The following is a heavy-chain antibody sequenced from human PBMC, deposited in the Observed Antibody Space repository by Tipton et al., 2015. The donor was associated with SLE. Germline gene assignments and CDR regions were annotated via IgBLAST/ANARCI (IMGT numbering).Heavy chain of an antibody. J-gene: IGHJ5*02. V-gene: IGHV4-39*01. Sequence: TLSLTCTVSGDSIYSSSFYWCWVRQPPGKGLEWVGSFYYTGRSYFNPSLKSRVTISADTSKNQFFLKVNSMTAADTAIYYCARHPPGPPLAGWFDPWGQGTLVTVSS. CDR2: FYYTGRS. CDR1: GDSIYSSSFY. CDR3: ARHPPGPPLAGWFDP.